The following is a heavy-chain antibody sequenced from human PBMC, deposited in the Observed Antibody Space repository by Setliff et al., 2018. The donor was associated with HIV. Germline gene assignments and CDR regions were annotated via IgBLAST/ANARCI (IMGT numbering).Heavy chain of an antibody. CDR2: ISSSSRSK. Sequence: PGGSLRLSCAASGFAFSFYAMNWVRQAPGKGLEWVSSISSSSRSKYYADSLKGRFTISRENSKNTLYLQMHRLRAEDTAMYYCARPNYYDSSGSFDYWGQGTLVTVSS. CDR3: ARPNYYDSSGSFDY. CDR1: GFAFSFYA. D-gene: IGHD3-22*01. V-gene: IGHV3-21*01. J-gene: IGHJ4*02.